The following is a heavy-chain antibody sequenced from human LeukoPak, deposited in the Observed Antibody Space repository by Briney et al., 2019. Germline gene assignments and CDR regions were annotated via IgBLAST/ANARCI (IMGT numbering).Heavy chain of an antibody. Sequence: PGGSLRLSCAASGFTFDDYAMHWVRHAPGKGLEWVSSISWNSGSIAYADSVKGRFTISRDNAKNSLYLQMNSLRAEDTALYYCAKDSSSSWYRDFDYWGQGTLVTVSS. CDR2: ISWNSGSI. CDR3: AKDSSSSWYRDFDY. CDR1: GFTFDDYA. V-gene: IGHV3-9*01. D-gene: IGHD6-13*01. J-gene: IGHJ4*02.